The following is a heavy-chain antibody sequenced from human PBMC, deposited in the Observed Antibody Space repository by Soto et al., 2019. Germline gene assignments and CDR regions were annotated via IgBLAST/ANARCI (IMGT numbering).Heavy chain of an antibody. CDR2: TYYRSKWYN. D-gene: IGHD6-13*01. Sequence: SQTLSLTCAISGDSVSSNSAAWNWIRQSPSRGLEWLGRTYYRSKWYNDYAVSVKSRMTINPDTSKNQSSLQLNSVTPEDTAVYYCARDQSYSSSWYLNWFDPWGQGTLVTVSS. J-gene: IGHJ5*02. CDR1: GDSVSSNSAA. CDR3: ARDQSYSSSWYLNWFDP. V-gene: IGHV6-1*01.